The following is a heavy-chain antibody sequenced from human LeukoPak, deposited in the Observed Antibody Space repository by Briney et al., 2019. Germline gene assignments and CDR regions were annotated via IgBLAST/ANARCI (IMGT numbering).Heavy chain of an antibody. CDR2: ISGSGGST. D-gene: IGHD1-1*01. CDR3: AKAVQLMKFDY. CDR1: GFTFTSYA. V-gene: IGHV3-23*01. J-gene: IGHJ4*02. Sequence: PGGSLRLSCAASGFTFTSYAMSWVRQAPGKGLEWVSTISGSGGSTYYADSVKGRFTISRDNSKNTLFLQMNSLRAEDTAVYYCAKAVQLMKFDYWGQGTLVTVSS.